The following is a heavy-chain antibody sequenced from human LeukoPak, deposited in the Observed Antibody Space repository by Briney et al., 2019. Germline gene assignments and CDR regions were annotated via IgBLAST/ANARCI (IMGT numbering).Heavy chain of an antibody. V-gene: IGHV4-4*07. J-gene: IGHJ5*02. Sequence: YWXXIRQPAGXGLEWIGRIYTSGSTNYNPSLKSRVTMSVDTSKNQFSLKLSSVTAADTAVYYCARGGYFWFDPWGQGTLVTVSS. D-gene: IGHD6-13*01. CDR2: IYTSGST. CDR3: ARGGYFWFDP. CDR1: Y.